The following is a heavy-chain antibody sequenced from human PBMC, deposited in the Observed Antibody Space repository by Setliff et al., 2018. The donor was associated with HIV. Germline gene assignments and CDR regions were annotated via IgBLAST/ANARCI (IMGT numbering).Heavy chain of an antibody. J-gene: IGHJ5*02. CDR3: ARPHSGRGGGAYFDP. Sequence: PSETLSLTCTVSGDSITSGQFYWGWIRQAPGKGLEWIGNILDGRVTFFNPSLRGRATISVDASKNQVSLNLRSVTAADSAVYHCARPHSGRGGGAYFDPWGQGILVTVSS. CDR1: GDSITSGQFY. D-gene: IGHD6-19*01. CDR2: ILDGRVT. V-gene: IGHV4-39*01.